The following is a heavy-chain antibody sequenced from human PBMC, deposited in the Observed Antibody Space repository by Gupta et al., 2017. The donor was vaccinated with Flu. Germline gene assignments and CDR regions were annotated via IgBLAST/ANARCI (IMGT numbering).Heavy chain of an antibody. Sequence: FSSYSMNWVRQAPGKGLEWVSYISSSSSTIYYADSVKGRFTISRDNAKNSLYLQMNSLRAEDTAVYYCARENSGWYLELDYWGQGTLVTVSS. CDR1: FSSYS. D-gene: IGHD6-19*01. CDR3: ARENSGWYLELDY. CDR2: ISSSSSTI. V-gene: IGHV3-48*01. J-gene: IGHJ4*02.